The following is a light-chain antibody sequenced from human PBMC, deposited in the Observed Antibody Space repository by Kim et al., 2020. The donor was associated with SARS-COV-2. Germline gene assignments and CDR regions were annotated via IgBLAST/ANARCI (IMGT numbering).Light chain of an antibody. CDR1: QSVSSN. J-gene: IGKJ4*01. Sequence: LSPGERAPLSCRASQSVSSNLAWYQQKPGQAPRLLFYDASNRATGIPARFSGSGSGTDFTLTISSLEPEDFAVYYCQQRSNWPLTFGGGTKVDIK. CDR3: QQRSNWPLT. CDR2: DAS. V-gene: IGKV3-11*01.